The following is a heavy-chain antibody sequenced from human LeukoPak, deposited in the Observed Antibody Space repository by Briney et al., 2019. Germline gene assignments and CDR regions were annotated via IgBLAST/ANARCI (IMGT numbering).Heavy chain of an antibody. D-gene: IGHD3-3*01. J-gene: IGHJ4*02. CDR2: PSGGGAGT. V-gene: IGHV3-23*01. CDR3: AKAELGVDTFFDY. Sequence: PGGSLRLSCAASGFTFSDYALGWVRQAPGRGLEWVATPSGGGAGTYYSDSVQGRFTISRDNSKRTLFLQMNSLRAEDTAFYYCAKAELGVDTFFDYWGQGTLVTVSS. CDR1: GFTFSDYA.